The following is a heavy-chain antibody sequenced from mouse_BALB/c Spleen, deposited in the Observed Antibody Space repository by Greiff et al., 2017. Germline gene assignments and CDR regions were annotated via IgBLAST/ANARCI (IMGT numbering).Heavy chain of an antibody. J-gene: IGHJ3*01. D-gene: IGHD2-1*01. CDR3: TVLLLPFAY. CDR2: IRLKSNNYAT. Sequence: EVKLMESGGGLVQPGGSMKLSCVASGFTFSNYWMNWVRQSPEKGLEWVAEIRLKSNNYATHYAESVKGRFTISRDDSKSSVYLQMNNLRAEDTGIYYCTVLLLPFAYWGQGTLVTVSA. V-gene: IGHV6-6*02. CDR1: GFTFSNYW.